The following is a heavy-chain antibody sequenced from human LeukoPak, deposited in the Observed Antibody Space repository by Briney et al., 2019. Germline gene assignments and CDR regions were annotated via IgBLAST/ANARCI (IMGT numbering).Heavy chain of an antibody. J-gene: IGHJ4*02. CDR2: IYYSGST. CDR1: GGSISSSSYY. CDR3: ARVTTVTTVYFDY. Sequence: SETLSLTCTVSGGSISSSSYYWGWIRQPPGKGLEWIGNIYYSGSTHYNPSLESRVTISVDTSKNQFSLKLSSVTAADTAVYYCARVTTVTTVYFDYWGQGTLVTVSS. V-gene: IGHV4-39*01. D-gene: IGHD4-11*01.